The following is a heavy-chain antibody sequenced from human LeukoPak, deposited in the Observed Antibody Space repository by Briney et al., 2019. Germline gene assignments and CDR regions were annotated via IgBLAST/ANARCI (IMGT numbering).Heavy chain of an antibody. CDR1: GFTFSDYY. Sequence: GGSLRLYCAASGFTFSDYYMSWIRQAPGLGLEWVSLISGSGGSTYYADSVKGRFTISRDNSKNTLYLQMNSLRAEDTAVYYCAKDPGPGIAVAGIFDYWGQGTLVTVSS. V-gene: IGHV3-23*01. CDR3: AKDPGPGIAVAGIFDY. J-gene: IGHJ4*02. CDR2: ISGSGGST. D-gene: IGHD6-19*01.